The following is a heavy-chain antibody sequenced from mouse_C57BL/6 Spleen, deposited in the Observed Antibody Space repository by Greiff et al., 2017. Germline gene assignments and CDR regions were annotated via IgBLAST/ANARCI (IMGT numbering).Heavy chain of an antibody. CDR3: ARDGTTVVNYYAIDY. CDR1: GYTFTSYW. J-gene: IGHJ4*01. V-gene: IGHV1-55*01. Sequence: QVQLQQSGAELVKPGASVKMSCKASGYTFTSYWITWVKPRPGQGLEWIGAIYPGSGSTNYNEKFKSKATLTVDTYSSTAYTPLSVLSSEVSAVYYCARDGTTVVNYYAIDYWGQGTSVTVSS. CDR2: IYPGSGST. D-gene: IGHD1-1*01.